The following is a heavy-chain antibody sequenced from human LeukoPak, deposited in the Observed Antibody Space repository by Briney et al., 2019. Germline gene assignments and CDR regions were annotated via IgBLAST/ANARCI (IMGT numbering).Heavy chain of an antibody. Sequence: GASVKVSCTASGYTFTSYDFNWVRQATGQRPEWMGWMSPNSGDTGYAQKFQDRVTMTRNTSISTAYMELSSLRSDDTAVYYCARGPPNWGYDYWAREPWSPSPQ. D-gene: IGHD7-27*01. J-gene: IGHJ4*02. CDR3: ARGPPNWGYDY. V-gene: IGHV1-8*01. CDR1: GYTFTSYD. CDR2: MSPNSGDT.